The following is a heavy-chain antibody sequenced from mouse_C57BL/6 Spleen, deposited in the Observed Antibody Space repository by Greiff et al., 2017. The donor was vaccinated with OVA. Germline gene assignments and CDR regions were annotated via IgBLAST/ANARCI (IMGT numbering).Heavy chain of an antibody. D-gene: IGHD1-1*01. CDR3: ARGGTTVKDYFDY. CDR2: IDPSDSET. J-gene: IGHJ2*01. CDR1: GYTFTSYW. V-gene: IGHV1-52*01. Sequence: VQLQQPGAELVRPGSSVKLSCKASGYTFTSYWMHWVKQRPIQGLEWIGNIDPSDSETHYNQKFKDKATLTVDKSSSTAYMQLSSLTSEDSAVYYCARGGTTVKDYFDYWGQGTTLTVSS.